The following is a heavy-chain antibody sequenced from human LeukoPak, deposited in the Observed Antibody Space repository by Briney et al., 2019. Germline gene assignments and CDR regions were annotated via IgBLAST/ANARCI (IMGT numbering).Heavy chain of an antibody. V-gene: IGHV3-66*01. CDR2: IYSGGGT. D-gene: IGHD2-21*02. Sequence: PGGSLRLSRAASGFTVSSNYMSWVRQAPGKGLEWVSVIYSGGGTYYADSVKGRFTISRDNSKNTLYLQMNSLRAEDTAVYYCARAPCGGDCYLKYGMDVWGQGTTVNVSS. J-gene: IGHJ6*02. CDR3: ARAPCGGDCYLKYGMDV. CDR1: GFTVSSNY.